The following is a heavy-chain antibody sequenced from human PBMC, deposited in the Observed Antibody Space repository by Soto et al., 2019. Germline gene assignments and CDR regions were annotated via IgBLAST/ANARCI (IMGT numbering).Heavy chain of an antibody. D-gene: IGHD2-15*01. V-gene: IGHV1-69*01. J-gene: IGHJ6*02. CDR1: GGTFSSYA. CDR3: ARLVCSGGSCLRGYYYGMDV. Sequence: QVQLVQSGAEVKKPGSSVKVSCKASGGTFSSYAISWVRRAPGQGLEWMGGIIPIFGTANYAQKFQGRVTITADESTSTAYMGLSSLRSEDTAVYYCARLVCSGGSCLRGYYYGMDVWGQGTTVTVSS. CDR2: IIPIFGTA.